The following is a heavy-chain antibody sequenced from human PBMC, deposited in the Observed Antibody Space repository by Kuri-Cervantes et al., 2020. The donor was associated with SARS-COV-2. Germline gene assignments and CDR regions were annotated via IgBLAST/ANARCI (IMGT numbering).Heavy chain of an antibody. Sequence: GESLKISCAASGFTFSSYSMNWVRQAPGKGLEWVSYISSSSSTIYYADSVKGRFTISRDNAKNSLYLQMHSLRAEDTAVYYCAELGLGPVDYWGQGTLVTVSS. CDR1: GFTFSSYS. CDR2: ISSSSSTI. V-gene: IGHV3-48*01. J-gene: IGHJ4*02. CDR3: AELGLGPVDY. D-gene: IGHD7-27*01.